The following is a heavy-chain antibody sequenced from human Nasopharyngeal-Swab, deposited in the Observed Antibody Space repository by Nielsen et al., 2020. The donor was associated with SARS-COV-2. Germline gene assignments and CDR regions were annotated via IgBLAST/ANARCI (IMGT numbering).Heavy chain of an antibody. J-gene: IGHJ6*02. CDR2: MNPNSGNT. V-gene: IGHV1-8*01. CDR3: ASGASFLEWFAAPPYYYGMDV. D-gene: IGHD3-3*01. Sequence: ASVKVSCKASGYTFTSYDINWVRQATGQGLEWMGWMNPNSGNTGYAQKFQGRVTMTRNTSISTAYMELSSLRSEDTAVYYCASGASFLEWFAAPPYYYGMDVWGQGTTVTVSS. CDR1: GYTFTSYD.